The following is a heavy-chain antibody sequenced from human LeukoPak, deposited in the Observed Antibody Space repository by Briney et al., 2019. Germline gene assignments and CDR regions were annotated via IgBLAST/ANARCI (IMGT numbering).Heavy chain of an antibody. V-gene: IGHV4-59*01. Sequence: PSETLSLTCTVSGGSISRYYWSWIRQPPGKGLEWIGYIYYSGSTNYNPSLKSRVTISLDTSKNQFSLKLSSVTAADTAVYYCARAILSGYPDSWGQGTLVIVFS. J-gene: IGHJ4*02. CDR2: IYYSGST. CDR1: GGSISRYY. D-gene: IGHD3-3*01. CDR3: ARAILSGYPDS.